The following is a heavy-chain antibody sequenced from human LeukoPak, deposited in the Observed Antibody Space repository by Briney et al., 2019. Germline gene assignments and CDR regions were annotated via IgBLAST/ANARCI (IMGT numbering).Heavy chain of an antibody. D-gene: IGHD3-10*01. Sequence: SGPTLVKPTQTLTLTCTFSGFSLSTSGVGVGWIRQPPGKALEWLALIYWDDDKRYSPSLKSRLTITKDNSKNQVVLTMTNMDPVDTATYYCARLTEITMVRGVIRALFDYWGQGTLVTVSS. J-gene: IGHJ4*02. CDR3: ARLTEITMVRGVIRALFDY. CDR1: GFSLSTSGVG. V-gene: IGHV2-5*02. CDR2: IYWDDDK.